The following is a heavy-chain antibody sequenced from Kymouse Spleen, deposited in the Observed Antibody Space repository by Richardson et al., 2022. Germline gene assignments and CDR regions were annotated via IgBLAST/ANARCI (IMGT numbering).Heavy chain of an antibody. D-gene: IGHD6-13*01. J-gene: IGHJ4*02. CDR3: ARAG*QQLTT. Sequence: EVQLVESGGGLVQPGGSLRLSCAASGFTFSSYDMHWVRQATGKGLEWVSAIGTAGDTYYPGSVKGRFTISRENAKNSLYLQMNSLRAGDTAVYYCARAG*QQLTTGAREPWSPSPQ. CDR2: IGTAGDT. CDR1: GFTFSSYD. V-gene: IGHV3-13*01.